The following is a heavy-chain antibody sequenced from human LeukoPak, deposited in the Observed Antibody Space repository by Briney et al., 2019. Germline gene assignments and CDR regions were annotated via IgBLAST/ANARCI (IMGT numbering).Heavy chain of an antibody. D-gene: IGHD3-3*01. CDR3: AREGYDFWSGYYFPDY. CDR2: IYYSGST. Sequence: SSETLSLTCTVSGGSISSSSYYWGWIRQPPGKGLEWIGSIYYSGSTYYNPSLKSRVTISVDTSKNQFSLKLSPVTAADTAVYYCAREGYDFWSGYYFPDYWGQGTPVTVSS. V-gene: IGHV4-39*07. J-gene: IGHJ4*02. CDR1: GGSISSSSYY.